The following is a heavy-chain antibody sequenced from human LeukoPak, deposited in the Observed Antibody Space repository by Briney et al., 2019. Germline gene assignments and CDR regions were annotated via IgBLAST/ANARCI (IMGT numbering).Heavy chain of an antibody. Sequence: SETLSLTCSVSGDSISSARNYWGWIRQSPGKGLEWLASVYSSGSTHSNPSHTSRVSISIDMSKNQFSLKLYSVTASDAAIYYCARHLSGTAMAHYFDFWGQGTLVTVSS. CDR2: VYSSGST. D-gene: IGHD5-18*01. CDR1: GDSISSARNY. J-gene: IGHJ4*02. CDR3: ARHLSGTAMAHYFDF. V-gene: IGHV4-39*01.